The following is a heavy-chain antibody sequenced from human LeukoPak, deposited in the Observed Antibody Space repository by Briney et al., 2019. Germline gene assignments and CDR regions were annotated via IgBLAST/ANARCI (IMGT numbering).Heavy chain of an antibody. V-gene: IGHV4-34*01. CDR1: GGSFSGYY. Sequence: PSETLSLTCAVYGGSFSGYYWSWIRQPPGKGLEWIGEINHSGSTNYNPSLKSRVTISVDTSKNQFSLKLSSVTAADTAVYYCARNYYYGSGSARLNWFDPWGQGTLVTVSS. CDR2: INHSGST. CDR3: ARNYYYGSGSARLNWFDP. D-gene: IGHD3-10*01. J-gene: IGHJ5*02.